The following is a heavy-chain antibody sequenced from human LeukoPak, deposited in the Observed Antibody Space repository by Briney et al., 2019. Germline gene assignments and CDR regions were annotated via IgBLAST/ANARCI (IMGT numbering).Heavy chain of an antibody. D-gene: IGHD6-13*01. J-gene: IGHJ4*02. CDR1: GFTFSSYG. CDR2: ILYDGSNK. Sequence: GGSLRLSCAASGFTFSSYGMSWVRQAPGKGLEWVAVILYDGSNKYYADSVKGQFTISRDNSKNTLYLQMNSLRAEDTAVYYCARDGRYSSSWIDYWGQGTLVTVSS. CDR3: ARDGRYSSSWIDY. V-gene: IGHV3-30*03.